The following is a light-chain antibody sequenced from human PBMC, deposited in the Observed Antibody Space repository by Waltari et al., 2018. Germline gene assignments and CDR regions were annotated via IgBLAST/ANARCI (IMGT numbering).Light chain of an antibody. V-gene: IGKV3-20*01. CDR3: QQYGSSWYT. Sequence: EIVLTQSPGTLSLSPGERATPSCRASQSVSSSYLAWYQQKPGQAPRLLIYGASSRATGIPDRFSGSGSGTDFTLTISRLEPEDFAVYYCQQYGSSWYTFGQGTKLEIK. CDR1: QSVSSSY. CDR2: GAS. J-gene: IGKJ2*01.